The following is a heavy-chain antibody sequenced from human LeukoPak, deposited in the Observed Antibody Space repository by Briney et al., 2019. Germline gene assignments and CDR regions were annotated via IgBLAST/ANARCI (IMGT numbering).Heavy chain of an antibody. Sequence: SETLSFTCTVSDGSISSYYWSWIRQPPGKGLEWIGYIYYSGSTNYNPSLKSRVTISVDTSKNQFSLKLTSVTAADTAVYYCASTYGWYLRHWGQGTLVTVSS. CDR2: IYYSGST. CDR1: DGSISSYY. D-gene: IGHD6-19*01. V-gene: IGHV4-59*01. CDR3: ASTYGWYLRH. J-gene: IGHJ1*01.